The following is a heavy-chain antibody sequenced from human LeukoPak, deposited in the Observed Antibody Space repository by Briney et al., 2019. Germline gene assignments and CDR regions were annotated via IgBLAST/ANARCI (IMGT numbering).Heavy chain of an antibody. CDR3: AREGDSSGYAIDY. CDR2: IYYSGST. V-gene: IGHV4-39*07. CDR1: GGSISSSSYY. J-gene: IGHJ4*02. Sequence: SETLSLTCTVSGGSISSSSYYWGWIRQPPGKGLEWIGNIYYSGSTYYNPSLKSRVTISVDTSKNQFSLKLSSVTAADTAVYYCAREGDSSGYAIDYWGQGTLVTVSS. D-gene: IGHD3-22*01.